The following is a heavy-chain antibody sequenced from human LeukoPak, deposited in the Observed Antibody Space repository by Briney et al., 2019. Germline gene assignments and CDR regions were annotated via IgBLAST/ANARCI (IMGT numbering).Heavy chain of an antibody. D-gene: IGHD1-26*01. CDR3: ARQDSKVGAYTGPYYFDY. V-gene: IGHV4-4*07. CDR1: GGSISGYY. J-gene: IGHJ4*02. Sequence: ETLSLTCTVSGGSISGYYWSWIRQPAGKGLEWIGRIYTSGTTHDNPSLKSRVTMSVDTSKNQVSLKVSSVTAADTAVYYCARQDSKVGAYTGPYYFDYWGQGTLVTVSS. CDR2: IYTSGTT.